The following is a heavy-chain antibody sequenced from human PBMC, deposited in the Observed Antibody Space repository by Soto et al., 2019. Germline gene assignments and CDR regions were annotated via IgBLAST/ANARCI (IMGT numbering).Heavy chain of an antibody. CDR2: IIPILGIA. CDR3: ARDGSSRWYGNWFDP. V-gene: IGHV1-69*08. D-gene: IGHD6-13*01. Sequence: QVQLVQSGAEVKKPGSSVKVSCKASGGTFSSYTISWVRQAPGQGLEWMGRIIPILGIANYAQKFQGRVTITADKPTSTANMELSSLRPEGTAVYYCARDGSSRWYGNWFDPWGQGTLVTVSS. CDR1: GGTFSSYT. J-gene: IGHJ5*02.